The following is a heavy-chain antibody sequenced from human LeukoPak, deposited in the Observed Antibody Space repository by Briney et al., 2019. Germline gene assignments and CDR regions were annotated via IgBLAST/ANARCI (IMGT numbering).Heavy chain of an antibody. CDR3: TTRGGYNY. V-gene: IGHV3-73*01. D-gene: IGHD5-24*01. Sequence: PGGSLRLSCAASGFTFSGSALHWVRQASGKGLEWVGRIRSTANGYATAYAASVKGRFTISRDDSKNTLYLQMNSLKTEDTAVYYCTTRGGYNYWGQGTLVTVSS. CDR1: GFTFSGSA. CDR2: IRSTANGYAT. J-gene: IGHJ4*02.